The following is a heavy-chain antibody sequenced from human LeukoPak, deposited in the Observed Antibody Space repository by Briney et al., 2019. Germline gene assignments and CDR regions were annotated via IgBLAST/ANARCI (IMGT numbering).Heavy chain of an antibody. CDR3: ARSQKDYYGSGSYEDY. CDR2: IIPILGIA. J-gene: IGHJ4*02. CDR1: GGTFSSYA. V-gene: IGHV1-69*04. D-gene: IGHD3-10*01. Sequence: ASVKVSCKASGGTFSSYAISWVRQAPGQGLEWMGRIIPILGIANYAQKFQGRVTITADKSTSTAYMELSSLRSEDTAVYYCARSQKDYYGSGSYEDYWGQGTLVTVSS.